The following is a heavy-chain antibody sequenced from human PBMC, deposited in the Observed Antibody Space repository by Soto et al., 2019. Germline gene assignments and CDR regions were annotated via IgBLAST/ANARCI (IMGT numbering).Heavy chain of an antibody. CDR3: ATRPLQLWLRSFDY. Sequence: GASVKVSCKVSGYTLTELSMHWVRQAPGKGLEWMGGFDPEDGETIYAQKFQGRVTMTEDTSTDTAYMELSSLRSEDTAVYYCATRPLQLWLRSFDYWGQGTLVTVSS. CDR2: FDPEDGET. CDR1: GYTLTELS. D-gene: IGHD5-18*01. V-gene: IGHV1-24*01. J-gene: IGHJ4*02.